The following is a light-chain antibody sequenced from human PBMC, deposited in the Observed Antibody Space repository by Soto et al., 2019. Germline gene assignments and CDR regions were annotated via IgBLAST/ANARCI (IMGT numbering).Light chain of an antibody. J-gene: IGLJ1*01. Sequence: QSVVTQPPSVSAAPGQRGTITRTGSGSNLGPGYDVHWYQLLPGTAPTHLIYGNLTRPSGVPDRFSGSKSGTSASLDITGLQAEDEADYYCQSYDNSLGVCYVFGTGTKVTVL. CDR1: GSNLGPGYD. CDR2: GNL. V-gene: IGLV1-40*01. CDR3: QSYDNSLGVCYV.